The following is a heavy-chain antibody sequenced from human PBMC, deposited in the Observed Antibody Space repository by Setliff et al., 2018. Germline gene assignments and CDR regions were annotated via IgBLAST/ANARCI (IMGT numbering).Heavy chain of an antibody. CDR2: VKSKTEGATT. CDR3: TRDWGGWYDY. Sequence: GGSLRLSCAASGFNFNCAWMSWVRQAPGKGLEWVGRVKSKTEGATTDYATPVKGRFTISRDDSKKTLYLQMNNLKSEDTGVYYCTRDWGGWYDYWGQGALVTVSS. V-gene: IGHV3-15*01. CDR1: GFNFNCAW. J-gene: IGHJ4*02. D-gene: IGHD6-19*01.